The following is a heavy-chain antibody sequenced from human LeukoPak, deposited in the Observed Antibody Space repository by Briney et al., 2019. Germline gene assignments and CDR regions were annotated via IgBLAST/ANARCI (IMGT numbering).Heavy chain of an antibody. D-gene: IGHD3-9*01. J-gene: IGHJ4*02. CDR3: AKVSDLYYDILTGYHYYFDY. Sequence: GGSLRLSCAASGFTFSNAWMSWVRQAPGKGLEWVSAISGSGGGTYYADSVKGRFTISRDNSKNTLYLQMNSLRAEDTAVYYCAKVSDLYYDILTGYHYYFDYWGQGTLVTVSS. V-gene: IGHV3-23*01. CDR2: ISGSGGGT. CDR1: GFTFSNAW.